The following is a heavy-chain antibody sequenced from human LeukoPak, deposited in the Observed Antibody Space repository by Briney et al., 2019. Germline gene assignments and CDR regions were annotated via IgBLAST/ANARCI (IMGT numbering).Heavy chain of an antibody. D-gene: IGHD1-26*01. Sequence: GGSLRLSCAASGFTFSSYAMSWVRQAPGEGLEWVSAISGSGGSTYYADSVKGRFIISRDNSKNTLYLQMNSLRAEDTAVYYCAKPATSGSYYDYWGQGTLVTVSS. CDR3: AKPATSGSYYDY. J-gene: IGHJ4*02. CDR2: ISGSGGST. V-gene: IGHV3-23*01. CDR1: GFTFSSYA.